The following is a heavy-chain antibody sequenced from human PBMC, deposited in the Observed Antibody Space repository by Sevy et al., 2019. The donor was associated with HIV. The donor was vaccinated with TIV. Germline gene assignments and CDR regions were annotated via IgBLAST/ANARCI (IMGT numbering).Heavy chain of an antibody. CDR3: AREYSSSQEGLDY. D-gene: IGHD6-13*01. Sequence: SETLSLTCAVYGGSFSGYYWSWIRQPPGKGLEWIGEINHSGSTNHNPSLKSRVTISVDTSKNQFSLKLSSVTAADTAVYYCAREYSSSQEGLDYWGQGTLVTVSS. J-gene: IGHJ4*02. CDR2: INHSGST. V-gene: IGHV4-34*01. CDR1: GGSFSGYY.